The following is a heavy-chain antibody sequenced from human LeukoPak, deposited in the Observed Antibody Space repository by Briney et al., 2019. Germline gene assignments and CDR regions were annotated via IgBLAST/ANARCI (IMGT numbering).Heavy chain of an antibody. J-gene: IGHJ4*02. Sequence: SETLSLTGTVSGGSISSYYWSWIRQPPGKGLEWIGYIYYSGSTNYNPSLKSRVTISVDTSKNQFSLKLSSVTAADTAVYYCARDSPPRNWGQGTLVTVSS. CDR1: GGSISSYY. CDR2: IYYSGST. CDR3: ARDSPPRN. V-gene: IGHV4-59*01.